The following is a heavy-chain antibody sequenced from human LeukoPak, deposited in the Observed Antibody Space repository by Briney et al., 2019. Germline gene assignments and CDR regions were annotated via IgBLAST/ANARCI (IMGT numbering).Heavy chain of an antibody. CDR2: IHTSGST. CDR3: ARALPNTDNYNWAFDI. D-gene: IGHD5-24*01. Sequence: SETLSLTCTVSGGSISSFYWNWIRQPAGKGLEWIGRIHTSGSTKYNPSLKSRVTISADKSNNQFSLKLNSVTAADTAMYYCARALPNTDNYNWAFDIWGQGRMVTVSS. J-gene: IGHJ3*02. V-gene: IGHV4-4*07. CDR1: GGSISSFY.